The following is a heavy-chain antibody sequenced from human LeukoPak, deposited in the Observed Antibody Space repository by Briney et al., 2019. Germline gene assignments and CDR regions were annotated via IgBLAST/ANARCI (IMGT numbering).Heavy chain of an antibody. CDR1: GYTFTGYY. D-gene: IGHD2-15*01. CDR2: INPNSGNT. CDR3: ARGRAGKYCSGGSCYSDY. Sequence: ASVKVSCKASGYTFTGYYMHWVRQAPGQGLEWMGWINPNSGNTGYAQKFQGRVTMTRNTSISTAYMELSSLRSEDTAVYYCARGRAGKYCSGGSCYSDYWGQGTLVTVSS. J-gene: IGHJ4*02. V-gene: IGHV1-8*02.